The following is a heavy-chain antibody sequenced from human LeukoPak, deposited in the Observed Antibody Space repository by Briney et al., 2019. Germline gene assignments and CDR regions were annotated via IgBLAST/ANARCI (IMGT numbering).Heavy chain of an antibody. Sequence: PGGSLRLSCAASGFTFSSYSMNWVRQAPGKGLEWVSSVSSSSSYIYYADSVKGRFTISRDNAKNSLYLQMNSLRAEDTAVYYCARDGAEEYSGYDEAGDYYYGMDVWGQGTTVTVSS. CDR1: GFTFSSYS. J-gene: IGHJ6*02. V-gene: IGHV3-21*01. CDR3: ARDGAEEYSGYDEAGDYYYGMDV. D-gene: IGHD5-12*01. CDR2: VSSSSSYI.